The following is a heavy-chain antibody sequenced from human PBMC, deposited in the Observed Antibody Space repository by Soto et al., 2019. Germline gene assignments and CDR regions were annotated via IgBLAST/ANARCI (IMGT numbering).Heavy chain of an antibody. J-gene: IGHJ6*02. CDR2: ITSSISYI. CDR1: GFTFSTYS. D-gene: IGHD1-1*01. CDR3: ACNWKYYYGMDV. Sequence: PGGSLRLSCAASGFTFSTYSMNWVRQAPGKGLEWVSIITSSISYIYYADSVKGRFTISRDNAKNSLYLQMNSLRAEDTAVYYCACNWKYYYGMDVWGQGTTVTVSS. V-gene: IGHV3-21*01.